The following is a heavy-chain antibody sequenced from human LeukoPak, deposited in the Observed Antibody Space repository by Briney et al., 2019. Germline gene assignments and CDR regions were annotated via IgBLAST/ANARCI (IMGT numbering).Heavy chain of an antibody. CDR3: AREDSDAFDI. CDR1: GYTFTSYG. J-gene: IGHJ3*02. V-gene: IGHV1-18*01. Sequence: ASVKVSCKASGYTFTSYGISWVRQAPGQGLEWMGWINAYNGNTNYAQKLQGRVTMTTDTSTSTDYMEMRRLRSDDTDVYYCAREDSDAFDIWGQGTMVTVSS. CDR2: INAYNGNT.